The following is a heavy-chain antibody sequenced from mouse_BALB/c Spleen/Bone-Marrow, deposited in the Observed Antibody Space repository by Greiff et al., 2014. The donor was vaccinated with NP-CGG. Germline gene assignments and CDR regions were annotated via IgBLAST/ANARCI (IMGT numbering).Heavy chain of an antibody. J-gene: IGHJ4*01. Sequence: VQLKESGGGLVKPGGSLKLSCAASGFTFSSYAMSWVRQTPEKRLEWVGSISSGGSTYYPDMVKGRFTISRNNARNILYLQMSSLRSEDTAMYYSARGGGYYYAMDYWGQGTSVTVSS. V-gene: IGHV5-6-5*01. CDR2: ISSGGST. CDR3: ARGGGYYYAMDY. CDR1: GFTFSSYA.